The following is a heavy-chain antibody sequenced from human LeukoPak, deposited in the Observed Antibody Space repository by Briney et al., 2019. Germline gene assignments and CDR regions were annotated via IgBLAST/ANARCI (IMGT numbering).Heavy chain of an antibody. CDR2: INSDGRWT. CDR3: VSFYETY. V-gene: IGHV3-74*01. D-gene: IGHD2/OR15-2a*01. CDR1: GNYW. J-gene: IGHJ4*02. Sequence: GGSLRLSCAASGNYWMNWVRQAPGKGLVWVSHINSDGRWTSYADSVKGRFTISKDNAKNTVYLQMNSLRAEDTAVYYCVSFYETYWGRGTLVTVSS.